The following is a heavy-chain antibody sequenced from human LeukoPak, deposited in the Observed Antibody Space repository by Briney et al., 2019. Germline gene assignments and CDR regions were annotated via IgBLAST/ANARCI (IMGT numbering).Heavy chain of an antibody. CDR1: GFTFDDYA. CDR3: AKAATEYSSSWLDY. D-gene: IGHD6-6*01. CDR2: ISWNGGST. Sequence: PGGSLRVSCAASGFTFDDYAMHWVRQAPGKGLEWVSLISWNGGSTYYADSVKGRFTISRDNSKNSLYLQMNSLRAEDTALYYCAKAATEYSSSWLDYWGQGTLVTVSS. V-gene: IGHV3-43D*04. J-gene: IGHJ4*02.